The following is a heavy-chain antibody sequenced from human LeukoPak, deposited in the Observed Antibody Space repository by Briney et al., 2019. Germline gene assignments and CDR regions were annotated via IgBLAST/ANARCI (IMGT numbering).Heavy chain of an antibody. CDR1: GGTFSSYA. V-gene: IGHV1-69*05. D-gene: IGHD2-15*01. CDR3: ARGDDGVAGFDY. Sequence: SVKVSCKASGGTFSSYAISWVRQAPGQGLEWMGGIIPIFGTANYAQKFQGRVTITTDESTSTAYMELSSLRSEDTAVYYCARGDDGVAGFDYWGQGTLVTVSS. J-gene: IGHJ4*02. CDR2: IIPIFGTA.